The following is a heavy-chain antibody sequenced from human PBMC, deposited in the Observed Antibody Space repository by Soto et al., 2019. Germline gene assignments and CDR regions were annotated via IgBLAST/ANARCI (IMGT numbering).Heavy chain of an antibody. Sequence: GGSLRLSCAASGFTFSSYAMSWVRQAPGKGLEWVSAISGSGGSTYYADSVKGRFTISRDNSKNTLYLQMNSLRAEDTAVYYCAKVPWEQSRGNWFDPWGQGTLVTVSS. D-gene: IGHD1-26*01. V-gene: IGHV3-23*01. J-gene: IGHJ5*02. CDR1: GFTFSSYA. CDR2: ISGSGGST. CDR3: AKVPWEQSRGNWFDP.